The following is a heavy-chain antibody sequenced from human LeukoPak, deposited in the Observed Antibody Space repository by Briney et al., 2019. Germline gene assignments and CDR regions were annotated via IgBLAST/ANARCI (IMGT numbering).Heavy chain of an antibody. CDR3: ARGGSGSYYRH. Sequence: SVKVSCKASGGTFSSYAISWVRQAPGQGIEGMGGIIPIFATANYAQKFQGRVTVTTDESTSTAYMELSSLRSEDTAVYYCARGGSGSYYRHWGQGTLVTVSS. J-gene: IGHJ4*02. V-gene: IGHV1-69*05. CDR2: IIPIFATA. D-gene: IGHD3-10*01. CDR1: GGTFSSYA.